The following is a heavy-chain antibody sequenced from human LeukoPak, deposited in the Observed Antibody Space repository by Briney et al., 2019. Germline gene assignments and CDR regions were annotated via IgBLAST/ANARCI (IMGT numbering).Heavy chain of an antibody. CDR1: GFTFSSYG. CDR2: ISYDGSNK. V-gene: IGHV3-30*03. D-gene: IGHD1-1*01. Sequence: GGSLRLSCAASGFTFSSYGMHWVRQAPGKGLEWVAVISYDGSNKYYADSVKGRFTISRDNSKNTLYLQMNSLRADDTAVYYCARALSQQLIRYSQDWGQGTLVTVSS. CDR3: ARALSQQLIRYSQD. J-gene: IGHJ1*01.